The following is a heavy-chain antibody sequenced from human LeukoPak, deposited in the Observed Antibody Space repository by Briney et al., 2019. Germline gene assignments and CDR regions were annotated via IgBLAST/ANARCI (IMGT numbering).Heavy chain of an antibody. CDR1: GFTFSSYA. CDR2: ISYDGSNK. Sequence: PGGSLRLACAASGFTFSSYAMHRVRQAPGKGLEWVAVISYDGSNKYYADSVKGRFTISRDNAKNSLYLQMNSLRAEDTAVYYCARGPKACSGGSCYCFAFDIWGQGTMVTVSS. V-gene: IGHV3-30-3*01. D-gene: IGHD2-15*01. J-gene: IGHJ3*02. CDR3: ARGPKACSGGSCYCFAFDI.